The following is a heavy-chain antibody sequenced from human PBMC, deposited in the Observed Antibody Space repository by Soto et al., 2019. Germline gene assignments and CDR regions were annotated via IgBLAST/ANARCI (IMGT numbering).Heavy chain of an antibody. Sequence: QITLKESGPTLVKPTQTLTLTCSISGFSVNTHGVGVGWIRQPPGKALEWLALIYWNDDKRYSPSLKSRLTITKDTSKNQVVLTMTNMDPVDTGTYYCAHRHAQQQLVSDWFDPWGQGTLVTVSS. CDR2: IYWNDDK. V-gene: IGHV2-5*01. CDR3: AHRHAQQQLVSDWFDP. CDR1: GFSVNTHGVG. D-gene: IGHD1-1*01. J-gene: IGHJ5*02.